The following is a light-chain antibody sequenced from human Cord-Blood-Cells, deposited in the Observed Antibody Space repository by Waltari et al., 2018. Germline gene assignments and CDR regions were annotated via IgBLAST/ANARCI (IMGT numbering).Light chain of an antibody. Sequence: DIQMTQSPSTPSASVGDIVTITCRASQSISSWLAWYHQKPGKAPNLLIYKASSLESGVPSRFSGSGSGTECALTISSLQPDDFATYYCQQYNSYSTFGQGTKVEIK. CDR3: QQYNSYST. V-gene: IGKV1-5*03. CDR1: QSISSW. CDR2: KAS. J-gene: IGKJ1*01.